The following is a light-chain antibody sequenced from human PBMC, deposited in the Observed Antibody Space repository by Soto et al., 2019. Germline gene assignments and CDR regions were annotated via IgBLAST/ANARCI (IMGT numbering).Light chain of an antibody. Sequence: IVLTQSPATLSVSPGESATLSCRASQPVGSNLAWYLQKPGQPPRLLIHGASSRASGIPDRFSGSGSGTDFTLTISRLQPEDFAVYYCQQYASTRWTFGQGTKVDIK. CDR1: QPVGSN. CDR2: GAS. V-gene: IGKV3-20*01. CDR3: QQYASTRWT. J-gene: IGKJ1*01.